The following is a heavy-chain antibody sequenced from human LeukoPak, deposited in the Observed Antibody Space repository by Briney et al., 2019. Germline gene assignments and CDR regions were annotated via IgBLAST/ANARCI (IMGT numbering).Heavy chain of an antibody. V-gene: IGHV1-2*06. CDR2: INPNSGGT. CDR3: AKEVAGWDFDY. CDR1: GYTFTGYY. D-gene: IGHD1-14*01. Sequence: ASVKVSCKASGYTFTGYYMHWVRQAPGQGREWMGRINPNSGGTNYAQKFQGRVTMTRDTSISTAYMELSRLRSDDTAVYYCAKEVAGWDFDYWGQGTLVTVSS. J-gene: IGHJ4*02.